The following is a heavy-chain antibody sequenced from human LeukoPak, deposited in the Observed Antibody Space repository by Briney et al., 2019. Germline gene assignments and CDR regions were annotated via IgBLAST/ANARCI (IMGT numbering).Heavy chain of an antibody. CDR1: GFTFSSYG. J-gene: IGHJ4*02. V-gene: IGHV3-30*02. CDR2: VRYDGSNK. CDR3: AKDGAMAAAGYYFDY. Sequence: GGSLRLSCAASGFTFSSYGMHWVRQAPGKGLEWVAFVRYDGSNKYYADSVKGRFTISRDNSRNTLYLQMNSLRSEDTAVYYCAKDGAMAAAGYYFDYWGQGTLVTVSS. D-gene: IGHD6-13*01.